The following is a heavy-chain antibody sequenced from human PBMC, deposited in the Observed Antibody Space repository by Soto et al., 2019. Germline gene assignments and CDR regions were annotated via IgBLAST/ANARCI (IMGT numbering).Heavy chain of an antibody. CDR3: ARDHYYDRSSSFNWFDP. D-gene: IGHD3-22*01. V-gene: IGHV1-18*01. CDR2: ISAYNGNT. Sequence: QVQLVQSGAEVKKPGASVKVSCKASGYTFTSYGISWVRQAPGQGLEWMGWISAYNGNTNYAQKLQGRVTMTTDTSTSTAYMELRSLRSDDTAVYYCARDHYYDRSSSFNWFDPWGQGTLVTVSS. J-gene: IGHJ5*02. CDR1: GYTFTSYG.